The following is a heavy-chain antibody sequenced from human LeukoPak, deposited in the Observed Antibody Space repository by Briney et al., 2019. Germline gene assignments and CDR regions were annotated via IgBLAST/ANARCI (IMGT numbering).Heavy chain of an antibody. D-gene: IGHD2-2*01. V-gene: IGHV1-18*01. Sequence: GASVKVSCKASGYTFTSYGISWVRQAPGQGLEWMGWISAYNGNTNYAQKLQGRVTMTTDTSTSTAYMELRSLRSDDTAVYYCARDLRDIVVVPAANDAFDIWGQGTMVTVSS. CDR3: ARDLRDIVVVPAANDAFDI. J-gene: IGHJ3*02. CDR1: GYTFTSYG. CDR2: ISAYNGNT.